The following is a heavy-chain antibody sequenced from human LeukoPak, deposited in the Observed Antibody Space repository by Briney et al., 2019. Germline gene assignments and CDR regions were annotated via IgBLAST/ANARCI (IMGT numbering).Heavy chain of an antibody. V-gene: IGHV3-23*01. CDR3: AKDRGGGFDY. J-gene: IGHJ4*02. Sequence: PGGSLRLSCAASGFTFSSYWVTWVRQAPGKGLEWVSAISDSGDSTYHADSVKGRFTISRDNSKNTLYLQMSSLRAEDTAVYYCAKDRGGGFDYWGQGTLVTVSS. CDR2: ISDSGDST. CDR1: GFTFSSYW. D-gene: IGHD3-10*01.